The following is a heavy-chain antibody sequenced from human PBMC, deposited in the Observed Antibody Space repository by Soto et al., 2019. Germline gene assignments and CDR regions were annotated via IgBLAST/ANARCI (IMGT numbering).Heavy chain of an antibody. CDR3: VRDLYRSSLYY. D-gene: IGHD2-2*01. V-gene: IGHV3-33*01. J-gene: IGHJ4*02. CDR2: IWHDGSNK. CDR1: GFSFSSYG. Sequence: QVQLVESGGGVAQPGGSLRLSCAASGFSFSSYGMQWVRQAPGKGLEWLALIWHDGSNKYYADSVKGRFSISRDTSNNTLYLQMNRLRAEDTAVYYCVRDLYRSSLYYWGQGTLVTVSS.